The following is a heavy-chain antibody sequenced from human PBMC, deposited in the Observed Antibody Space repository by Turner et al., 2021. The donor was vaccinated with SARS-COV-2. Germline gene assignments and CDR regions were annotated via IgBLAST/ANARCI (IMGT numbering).Heavy chain of an antibody. Sequence: EVQLVESGGGLVQPGWSLRLSCAASGLTVSSNYMSWVRQAPGKGLEWVSVIYSGGSTYYTDSVKGRFTIARHNSKNTLYLQMNSLRAEDTAVYYCARSVAEDAFDIWGQGTMVTVSS. CDR2: IYSGGST. J-gene: IGHJ3*02. V-gene: IGHV3-53*04. D-gene: IGHD2-15*01. CDR3: ARSVAEDAFDI. CDR1: GLTVSSNY.